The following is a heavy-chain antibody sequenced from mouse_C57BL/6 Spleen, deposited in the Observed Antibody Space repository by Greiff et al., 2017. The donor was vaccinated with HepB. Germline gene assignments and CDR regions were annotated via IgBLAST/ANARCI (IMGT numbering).Heavy chain of an antibody. CDR2: ISSGGSYT. CDR3: ARSPSTIVTTRYFDV. CDR1: GFTFSSYG. D-gene: IGHD2-5*01. V-gene: IGHV5-6*02. J-gene: IGHJ1*03. Sequence: DVMLVESGGDLVKPGGSLKLSCAASGFTFSSYGMSWVRQTPDKRLEWVATISSGGSYTYYPDSVKGRFTISRDNAKNTLYLQMSSLKSEDTAMYYCARSPSTIVTTRYFDVWGTGTTVTVSS.